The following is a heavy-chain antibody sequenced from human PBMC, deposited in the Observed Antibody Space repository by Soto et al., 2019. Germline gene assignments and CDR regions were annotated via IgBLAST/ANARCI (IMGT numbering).Heavy chain of an antibody. CDR2: ISSSGNTI. J-gene: IGHJ4*02. Sequence: GGSLRLSCAASGFTFSSYEMNWVRQAPGKGLEWVSYISSSGNTIYYADSVKGRFTISRDNAKNSLYLQMNSLRAEDTAVYYCARDHISSGYYDYWGQGTLVTVS. D-gene: IGHD3-22*01. V-gene: IGHV3-48*03. CDR1: GFTFSSYE. CDR3: ARDHISSGYYDY.